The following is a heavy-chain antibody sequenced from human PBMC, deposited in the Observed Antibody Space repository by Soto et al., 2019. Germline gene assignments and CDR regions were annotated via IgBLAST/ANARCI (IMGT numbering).Heavy chain of an antibody. CDR2: IWYDGVNK. Sequence: QVQLVESGGGVVQPGRSLRLSCAASGFSFSSYAMHWVRQAPGKGLEWVAVIWYDGVNKYYADSVKGRFTISRDNSNNTLYVQMNSLKDEDTAVYYCVRDPYLPAAGRLSSLHYWGPGTLVTVSS. J-gene: IGHJ4*02. D-gene: IGHD2-2*01. V-gene: IGHV3-33*01. CDR1: GFSFSSYA. CDR3: VRDPYLPAAGRLSSLHY.